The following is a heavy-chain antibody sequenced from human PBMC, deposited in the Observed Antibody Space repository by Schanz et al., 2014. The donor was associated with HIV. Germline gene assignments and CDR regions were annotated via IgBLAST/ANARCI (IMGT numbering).Heavy chain of an antibody. J-gene: IGHJ6*02. D-gene: IGHD4-4*01. CDR3: ARETVNYYYGMDV. CDR2: INNDGSTT. CDR1: GFSFSSYW. Sequence: EVQLVESGGGLVQPGGSLRLSCAASGFSFSSYWMYWVRQAPGKGLVWVSRINNDGSTTTYADSVKGRFTISRDNAKNTLYLQMNSLRAEDTAVYYCARETVNYYYGMDVWGRGTTVTVS. V-gene: IGHV3-74*01.